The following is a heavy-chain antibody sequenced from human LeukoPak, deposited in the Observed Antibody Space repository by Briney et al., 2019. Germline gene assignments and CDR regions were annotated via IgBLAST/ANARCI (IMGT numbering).Heavy chain of an antibody. Sequence: GGSLRLSCAASGFTFDDYAMYWVRQAPGKGLEWVSLISEDGGSTYYADSVKGRFTISRDNSKNSLYLQMNSLRTEDTALYYCAKDSVNDYYYYGMDVWGQGTTVTVSS. V-gene: IGHV3-43*02. J-gene: IGHJ6*02. CDR3: AKDSVNDYYYYGMDV. CDR1: GFTFDDYA. CDR2: ISEDGGST. D-gene: IGHD4-23*01.